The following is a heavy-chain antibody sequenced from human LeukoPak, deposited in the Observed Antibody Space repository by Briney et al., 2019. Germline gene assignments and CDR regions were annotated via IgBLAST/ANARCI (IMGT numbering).Heavy chain of an antibody. CDR1: GFTFRDSW. Sequence: GGSLRLSCIASGFTFRDSWVSWVRHLPGKGLEWLADINPDGSRILYVDSVKGRLTISRNNAMNSVFLQMDGLRAEDTAVYYCARDPLNGALDIWGRGTLVTVSS. V-gene: IGHV3-7*01. CDR3: ARDPLNGALDI. J-gene: IGHJ3*02. CDR2: INPDGSRI.